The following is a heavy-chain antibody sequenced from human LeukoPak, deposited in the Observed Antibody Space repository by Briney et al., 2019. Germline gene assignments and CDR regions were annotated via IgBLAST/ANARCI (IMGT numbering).Heavy chain of an antibody. Sequence: SETLSLTCTVSGGSISSYYWSWIRQPAGKGLEGIGRIYTSGSTNYNPSLKSRVTMSVDTSKNQFSLKLSSVTAADTAVYYCARVGVGATPEGAFDIWGQGTMVTVSS. J-gene: IGHJ3*02. V-gene: IGHV4-4*07. CDR2: IYTSGST. CDR1: GGSISSYY. CDR3: ARVGVGATPEGAFDI. D-gene: IGHD1-26*01.